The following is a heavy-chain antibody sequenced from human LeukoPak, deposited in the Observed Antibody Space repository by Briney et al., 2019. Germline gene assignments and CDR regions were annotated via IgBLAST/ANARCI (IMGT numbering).Heavy chain of an antibody. D-gene: IGHD3-9*01. CDR3: AREGHYDILTGYSPVEYYYYYMDV. V-gene: IGHV3-30*04. CDR1: GFTFSSCT. Sequence: GGSLRLSCAASGFTFSSCTIHWVRQAPGKGLEWVAVMSSDGNDKHYAASVKGRFTISRDNSKTTVYLQMNSLRPDDTALYYCAREGHYDILTGYSPVEYYYYYMDVWGKGTTVTVSS. CDR2: MSSDGNDK. J-gene: IGHJ6*03.